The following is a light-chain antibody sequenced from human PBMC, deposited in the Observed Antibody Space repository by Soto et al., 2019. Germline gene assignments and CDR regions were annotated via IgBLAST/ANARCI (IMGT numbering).Light chain of an antibody. J-gene: IGKJ5*01. CDR1: QSVSTF. V-gene: IGKV3-11*01. CDR2: NAS. Sequence: EIVLTQSPATLSLSPGERAILSCRASQSVSTFLAWFQQKPGQPPRLLIYNASNRTTGIPARISGSGSGTDFTLTISSLEPEDFAVYYCQQRGDWPPITFGQGTRLEIK. CDR3: QQRGDWPPIT.